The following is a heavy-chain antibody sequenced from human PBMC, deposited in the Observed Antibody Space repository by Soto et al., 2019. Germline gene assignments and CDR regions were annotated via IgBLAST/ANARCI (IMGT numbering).Heavy chain of an antibody. V-gene: IGHV3-33*01. CDR3: AREGGVIFGQRTDV. J-gene: IGHJ6*02. D-gene: IGHD3-3*02. CDR1: GFAFSSYG. Sequence: WGSLRLSCAASGFAFSSYGMHWVRQAPGKGLEWVAVIWYDGSNKYYADSVKGRFTISRDNSKNTLDLQVNSLRPEDTAVFYCAREGGVIFGQRTDVWGQGTTVTVSS. CDR2: IWYDGSNK.